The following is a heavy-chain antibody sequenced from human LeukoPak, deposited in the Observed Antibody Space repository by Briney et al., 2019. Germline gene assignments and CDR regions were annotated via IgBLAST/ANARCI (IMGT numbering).Heavy chain of an antibody. V-gene: IGHV1-18*01. D-gene: IGHD3-10*01. CDR3: ARGEVHGYGSGSYSWFDP. CDR2: ISAYNGNT. J-gene: IGHJ5*02. Sequence: ASVKVSCKASGYTFTSYGITWVRQAPGQGLEWMGWISAYNGNTNYAQKLQGRVTVTTDTSTSTAYMELRSLRSDDTAVYYCARGEVHGYGSGSYSWFDPWGQGTLVTVSS. CDR1: GYTFTSYG.